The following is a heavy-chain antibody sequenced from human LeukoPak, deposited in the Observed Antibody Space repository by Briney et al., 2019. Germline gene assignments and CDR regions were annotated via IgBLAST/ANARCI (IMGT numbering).Heavy chain of an antibody. V-gene: IGHV4-38-2*01. CDR3: ARQVQPYDFWSGYYAFDY. Sequence: PSETLSLTCAVSGYSISSGYYWGWIRQPPGKGLEWIGSIYHSGSTYYNPSLKSRVTISVDTSKNQFSLKLSFVTAADTAVYYCARQVQPYDFWSGYYAFDYWGQGTLVTVSS. J-gene: IGHJ4*02. CDR2: IYHSGST. CDR1: GYSISSGYY. D-gene: IGHD3-3*01.